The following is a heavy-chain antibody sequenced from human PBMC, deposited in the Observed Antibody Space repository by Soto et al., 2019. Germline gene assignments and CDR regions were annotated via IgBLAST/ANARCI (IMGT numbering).Heavy chain of an antibody. CDR2: IYYSGST. CDR1: GGSISIGGYY. CDR3: ARGRAIAGATAFDY. D-gene: IGHD1-26*01. Sequence: QVQLQESGPGLVKPSQTLSLICTVSGGSISIGGYYWSWIRQHPGKGLEWIGYIYYSGSTYYNPSLQSRVTILLDTSKNQFSLKLSSVTAADTAVYYCARGRAIAGATAFDYWGQGTLVTVSS. V-gene: IGHV4-31*03. J-gene: IGHJ4*02.